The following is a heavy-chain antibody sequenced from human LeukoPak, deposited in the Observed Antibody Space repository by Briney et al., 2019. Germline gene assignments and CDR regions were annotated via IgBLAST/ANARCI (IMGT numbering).Heavy chain of an antibody. Sequence: ASVKVSCKASGYTFTGYYMHWVRQAPGQGLEWMGWINPNSGGTNYAQKFQGRVTMTRDTSISTAYMELSRLRSDVTAVYYCARDVGVFGVVIDDYWGQGTLVTVSS. D-gene: IGHD3-3*01. CDR2: INPNSGGT. CDR1: GYTFTGYY. V-gene: IGHV1-2*02. CDR3: ARDVGVFGVVIDDY. J-gene: IGHJ4*02.